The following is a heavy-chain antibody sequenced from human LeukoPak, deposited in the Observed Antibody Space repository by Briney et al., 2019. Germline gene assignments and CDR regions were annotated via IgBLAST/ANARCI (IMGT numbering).Heavy chain of an antibody. V-gene: IGHV4-34*01. D-gene: IGHD3-10*01. CDR3: ARRNFSYGSGTYYKAPAY. CDR2: INHSGST. Sequence: SGTLSLTCAVYGGSFSGYYWSWIRQPPGKGLEWIGEINHSGSTNCNPSLKSRVTISVDTSKNQFSLKLSSVTAADTAVYYCARRNFSYGSGTYYKAPAYWGQGTLVTVSS. J-gene: IGHJ4*02. CDR1: GGSFSGYY.